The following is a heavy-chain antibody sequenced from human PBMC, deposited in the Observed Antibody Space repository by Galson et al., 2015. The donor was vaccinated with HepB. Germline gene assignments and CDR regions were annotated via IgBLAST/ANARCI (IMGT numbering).Heavy chain of an antibody. Sequence: CAISGDSVTSNSAIWNWIRQSPSRGLEWLGRTYFRAKWHTDYEISVKSRININADISQNQFSLQLSSVTSDDTAVYYCAYGSDVWGQGTTVIVSS. D-gene: IGHD3-10*01. V-gene: IGHV6-1*01. CDR1: GDSVTSNSAI. CDR3: AYGSDV. J-gene: IGHJ6*02. CDR2: TYFRAKWHT.